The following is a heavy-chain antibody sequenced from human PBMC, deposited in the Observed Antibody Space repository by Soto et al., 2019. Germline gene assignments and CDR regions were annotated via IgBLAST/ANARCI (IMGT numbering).Heavy chain of an antibody. CDR1: GGSISSSSYY. J-gene: IGHJ6*02. CDR2: IYYSGST. Sequence: KPSETLSLTXTVSGGSISSSSYYWGWIRQPPGKGLEWIGSIYYSGSTYYNPSLKSRVTISVDTSKNQFSLKLSSVTAADTAVYYCARRITIFGVAAPGYYYGMDVWGQGTTVTVSS. V-gene: IGHV4-39*01. CDR3: ARRITIFGVAAPGYYYGMDV. D-gene: IGHD3-3*01.